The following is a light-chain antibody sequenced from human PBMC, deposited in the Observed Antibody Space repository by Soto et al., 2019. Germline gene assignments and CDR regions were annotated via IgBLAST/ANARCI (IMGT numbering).Light chain of an antibody. CDR1: QSISGT. CDR2: GAS. Sequence: IVLTQSPDTLSLPPGERATLSCRAGQSISGTFLNWYQQKPGQAPRLLIYGASNRATGTPDRFSGSGSGTDFTLTISSLQSEDFAVYYCQQYNNWPWTFGQGTKVDIK. V-gene: IGKV3D-15*01. J-gene: IGKJ1*01. CDR3: QQYNNWPWT.